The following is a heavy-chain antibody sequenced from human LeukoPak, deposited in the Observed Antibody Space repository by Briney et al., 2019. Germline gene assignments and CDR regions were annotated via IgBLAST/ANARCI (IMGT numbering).Heavy chain of an antibody. CDR3: ARDVAPTFYHFDY. CDR1: GFTFNKYA. CDR2: TSYDENNE. Sequence: GGSLRLSCAASGFTFNKYAMHWVRQAPGKGLEWVAVTSYDENNEYYADSVKGRFTISRDNSKNTLYLQMNSLRTEDTAVYYCARDVAPTFYHFDYWGQGTLVTVSS. J-gene: IGHJ4*02. V-gene: IGHV3-30-3*01.